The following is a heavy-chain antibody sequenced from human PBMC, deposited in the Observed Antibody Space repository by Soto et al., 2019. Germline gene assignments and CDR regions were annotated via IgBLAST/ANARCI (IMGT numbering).Heavy chain of an antibody. V-gene: IGHV3-7*01. D-gene: IGHD1-1*01. CDR3: ATYKLLGY. CDR2: IKHDGSET. CDR1: GFTFSTYW. Sequence: EVQVVESGGAWVQPGGSLRLSCAVSGFTFSTYWMSWVRQAPGKGLEWVANIKHDGSETYYVDSVRGRFTISRDNAQTPVYLQMNGLRGEDTAVYYCATYKLLGYWGQGTLVTVFS. J-gene: IGHJ4*02.